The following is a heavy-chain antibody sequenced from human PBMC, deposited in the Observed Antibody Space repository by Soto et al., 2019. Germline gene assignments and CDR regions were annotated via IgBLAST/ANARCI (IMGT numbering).Heavy chain of an antibody. J-gene: IGHJ5*02. CDR1: GGSISSYY. D-gene: IGHD7-27*01. CDR2: IYYSGST. Sequence: QVQLQESGPGLVKPSETLSLTCTVSGGSISSYYWSWIRQPPGKGLEWIGYIYYSGSTNYNPSLKSRVTISVDTSKNQFSLKLSSVPAADTAVYYCARHLFGLGNWFDPWGQGTLVTVSS. CDR3: ARHLFGLGNWFDP. V-gene: IGHV4-59*08.